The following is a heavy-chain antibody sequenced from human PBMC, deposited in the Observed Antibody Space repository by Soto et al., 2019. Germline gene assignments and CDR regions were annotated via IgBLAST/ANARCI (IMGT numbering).Heavy chain of an antibody. Sequence: SETLSLTCTVSGGSISSGGYYWSWIRQHPGKGLEWIGYIYYSGSTYYNPSLKSRVTISVDTSKNQFSLKLSSVTAADTAVYYCARAREFPYYYGIDVWGQGTTVTVSS. CDR3: ARAREFPYYYGIDV. CDR1: GGSISSGGYY. V-gene: IGHV4-31*03. J-gene: IGHJ6*02. CDR2: IYYSGST. D-gene: IGHD3-10*01.